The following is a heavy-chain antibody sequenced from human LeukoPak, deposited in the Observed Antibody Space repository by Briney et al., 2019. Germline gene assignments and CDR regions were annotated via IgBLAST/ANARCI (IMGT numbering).Heavy chain of an antibody. CDR3: ARDGGAAIFDY. D-gene: IGHD1-26*01. CDR2: IWYDGSNK. V-gene: IGHV3-33*01. J-gene: IGHJ4*02. CDR1: GFTFSSYG. Sequence: GGSLRLSCAASGFTFSSYGMHWVRQAPGKGLEWVAVIWYDGSNKYYADSVKGRFTISRDNSKNTLYLQMNSLRAEDTAVYYCARDGGAAIFDYWGQGTPATVSS.